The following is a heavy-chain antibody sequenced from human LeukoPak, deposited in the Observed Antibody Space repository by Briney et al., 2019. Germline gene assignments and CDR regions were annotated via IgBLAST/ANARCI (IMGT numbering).Heavy chain of an antibody. Sequence: GRSLRLSCAASGFTFSSYPMHWVRQAPGKGLEWVAVISYDGSNKYYADSVKGRFTISRYNSKNTLYLQMNSLRAEDTAVYYCARDVMPGYCSGGSCQPGNYWGQGTLVTVSS. CDR1: GFTFSSYP. D-gene: IGHD2-15*01. CDR3: ARDVMPGYCSGGSCQPGNY. J-gene: IGHJ4*02. V-gene: IGHV3-30-3*01. CDR2: ISYDGSNK.